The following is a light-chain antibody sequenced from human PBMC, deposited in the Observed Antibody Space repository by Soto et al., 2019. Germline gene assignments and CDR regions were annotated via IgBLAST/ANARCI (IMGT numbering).Light chain of an antibody. Sequence: EIVMTQSPATLSVSPGERATLSCRASQSVSSNLAWYQQKPGQAPRLLIYGASTRATGIPARFSGSGSGTEFTLTIGSLQSEDFAVYYCQQYRTFGQGTKVEIK. V-gene: IGKV3-15*01. CDR2: GAS. CDR3: QQYRT. CDR1: QSVSSN. J-gene: IGKJ1*01.